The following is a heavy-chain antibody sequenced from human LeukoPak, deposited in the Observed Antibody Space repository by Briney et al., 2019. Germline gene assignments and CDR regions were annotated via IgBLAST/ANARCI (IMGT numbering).Heavy chain of an antibody. J-gene: IGHJ3*02. D-gene: IGHD4/OR15-4a*01. CDR1: GYSSAYY. Sequence: SETLSLTCAVSGYSSAYYWGWIRLPPGKGLEWIGSIHRGGSTYYNPSLKSRVTISVDTSKDRFSLKLTSVTAADTAVYYCARVLAEAPLAFDIWGQGTMVTVSS. CDR2: IHRGGST. CDR3: ARVLAEAPLAFDI. V-gene: IGHV4-38-2*01.